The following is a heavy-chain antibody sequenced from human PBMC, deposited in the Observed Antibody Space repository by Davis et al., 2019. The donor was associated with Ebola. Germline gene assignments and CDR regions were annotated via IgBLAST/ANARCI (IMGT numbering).Heavy chain of an antibody. D-gene: IGHD3-16*01. V-gene: IGHV4-59*01. J-gene: IGHJ4*02. CDR2: IYYSGST. Sequence: MPGGSLRLSCTVSGGSISRYYWSWIRQPPGKGLEWIGYIYYSGSTNYNPSLKSRVTISVDTSKNQFSLKLSSVTAADTAVYYCARGRGLRFPQHKFQRWGQGTLVTVSS. CDR1: GGSISRYY. CDR3: ARGRGLRFPQHKFQR.